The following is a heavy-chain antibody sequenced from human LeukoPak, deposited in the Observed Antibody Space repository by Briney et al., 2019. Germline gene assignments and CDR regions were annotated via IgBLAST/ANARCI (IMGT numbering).Heavy chain of an antibody. Sequence: GGSLRLSCAASGFTFSTYTMNWVRQAPGKGLEWVSYISSTSGSTIYYADSVKGRFTISRDNAKNSLYLQMNGLRAEDTAVYYCARRYCSSTSCLLDYWGQGTLVTVSS. J-gene: IGHJ4*02. CDR2: ISSTSGSTI. CDR3: ARRYCSSTSCLLDY. CDR1: GFTFSTYT. V-gene: IGHV3-48*03. D-gene: IGHD2-2*01.